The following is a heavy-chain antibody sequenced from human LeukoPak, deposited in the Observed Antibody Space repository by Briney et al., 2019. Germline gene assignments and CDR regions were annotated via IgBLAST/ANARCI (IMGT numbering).Heavy chain of an antibody. J-gene: IGHJ6*02. V-gene: IGHV4-31*03. CDR3: ARDGCSSTSCCIAGYYYYGMDV. CDR1: GGSISSGGYY. CDR2: IYYSGST. Sequence: SETLSLTCTVSGGSISSGGYYWSWIRQHPGKGLEWIGYIYYSGSTYYNPSLKSRVTISVDTSKNQFSLKLSSVTTADTAVYYCARDGCSSTSCCIAGYYYYGMDVWGQGTTVTVSS. D-gene: IGHD2-2*01.